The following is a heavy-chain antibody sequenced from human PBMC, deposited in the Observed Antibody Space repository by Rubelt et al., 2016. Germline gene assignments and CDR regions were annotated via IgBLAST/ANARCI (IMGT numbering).Heavy chain of an antibody. Sequence: QVQLQQWGAGLLKPSETLSLTCAVYGGSFSGYYWSWIRQPPGKGLEWIGEINHSGSTNYNPSLKSRVTLSVDTSKNQFSLKLSSVTAADTAVYYCAGGRSRVFWSGYQTILFDPWGQGTLVTVSS. CDR3: AGGRSRVFWSGYQTILFDP. V-gene: IGHV4-34*01. CDR1: GGSFSGYY. D-gene: IGHD3-3*01. CDR2: INHSGST. J-gene: IGHJ5*02.